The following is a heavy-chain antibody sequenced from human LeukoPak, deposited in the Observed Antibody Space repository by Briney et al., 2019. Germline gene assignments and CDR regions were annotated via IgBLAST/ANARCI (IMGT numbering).Heavy chain of an antibody. Sequence: PSETLSLTCTVSGGSISSYYWSWIRQPPGKGLEWIGYIYYSGSTNYNPSLKSRVTISVDTSKNQFSLKLSSVTAADTAVYYCARARRQTSYFDYWGQGTLVTVSS. CDR3: ARARRQTSYFDY. CDR2: IYYSGST. J-gene: IGHJ4*02. CDR1: GGSISSYY. V-gene: IGHV4-59*01.